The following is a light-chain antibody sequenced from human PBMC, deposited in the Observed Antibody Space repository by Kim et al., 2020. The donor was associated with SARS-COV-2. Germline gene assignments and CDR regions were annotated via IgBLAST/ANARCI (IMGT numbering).Light chain of an antibody. Sequence: ASVGDRVTITCRASQAISSDLAWYQQKPGKVPKLLIYAASTLQSGVPSRFSVSGSGTDFTLTISSLQPEDVATYYCQKYNSVPFTFGPGTKVDIK. CDR1: QAISSD. V-gene: IGKV1-27*01. CDR2: AAS. CDR3: QKYNSVPFT. J-gene: IGKJ3*01.